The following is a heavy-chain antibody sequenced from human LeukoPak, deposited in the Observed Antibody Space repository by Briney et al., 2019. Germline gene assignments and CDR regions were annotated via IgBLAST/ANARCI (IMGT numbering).Heavy chain of an antibody. Sequence: GGSLRLSCAASGFTFSSYSMYWVRQAPGKGLEWVSSISSSSSYIYYADSVKGRFTISRDNAKNSLYLQMNSLRAEDTAVYYCARVHSWNDSPFDYWGQGTLVTVSS. CDR2: ISSSSSYI. V-gene: IGHV3-21*01. CDR1: GFTFSSYS. CDR3: ARVHSWNDSPFDY. J-gene: IGHJ4*02. D-gene: IGHD1-20*01.